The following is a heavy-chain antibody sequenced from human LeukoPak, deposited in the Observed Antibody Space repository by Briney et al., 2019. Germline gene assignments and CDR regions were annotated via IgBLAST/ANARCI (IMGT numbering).Heavy chain of an antibody. V-gene: IGHV3-21*01. J-gene: IGHJ4*02. CDR1: GFTFSSYS. CDR2: IRVIGSKK. D-gene: IGHD3-3*01. Sequence: PGGSLRLSCAASGFTFSSYSMNWVRQAPGKGRGWVPSIRVIGSKKYYADSWKGRFTIPRDNAKSSLYLQMNSLRAEDTAVYYCARILAYYEFWSGYLDYWGQGTLVTVSS. CDR3: ARILAYYEFWSGYLDY.